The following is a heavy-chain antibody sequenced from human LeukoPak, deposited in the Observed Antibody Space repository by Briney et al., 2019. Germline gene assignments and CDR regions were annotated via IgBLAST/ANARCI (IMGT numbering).Heavy chain of an antibody. CDR2: ISGSGGST. CDR1: GFTFSSYA. D-gene: IGHD2-2*01. V-gene: IGHV3-23*01. Sequence: GGSLRLSCAASGFTFSSYAVSWVRQAPGKGLEWVSAISGSGGSTYYADSVKGRFTISRDNSKNTLYLQMNSLRAEDTAVYYCAKGDCSSTSCYPYYFDYWGQGTLVTVSS. J-gene: IGHJ4*02. CDR3: AKGDCSSTSCYPYYFDY.